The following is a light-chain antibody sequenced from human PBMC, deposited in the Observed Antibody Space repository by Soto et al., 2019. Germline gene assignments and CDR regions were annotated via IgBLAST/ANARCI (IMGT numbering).Light chain of an antibody. Sequence: QSVLTQPPSASGTPGQRVSISCSGSSSNLGSNSVNWYQHLPGTAPKLLISSNNQRPSGVPDRFSGSKSGTSASLAISGLQSEDEADYYCAVWDDRLNGPVFGGGTQLTV. V-gene: IGLV1-44*01. CDR3: AVWDDRLNGPV. J-gene: IGLJ3*02. CDR2: SNN. CDR1: SSNLGSNS.